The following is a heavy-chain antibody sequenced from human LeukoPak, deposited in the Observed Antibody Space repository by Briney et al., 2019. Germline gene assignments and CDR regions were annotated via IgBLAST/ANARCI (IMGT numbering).Heavy chain of an antibody. D-gene: IGHD3-22*01. Sequence: ASVKVSCKASGGTFSSYAISWVRQAPGQGHEWMGRIIPILGIANYAQKFQGRVTITADKSTSTAYMELSSLRSEDTAVYYCAREGYYYDSSGYYPFDYWGQGTLVTVSS. V-gene: IGHV1-69*04. CDR3: AREGYYYDSSGYYPFDY. CDR1: GGTFSSYA. CDR2: IIPILGIA. J-gene: IGHJ4*02.